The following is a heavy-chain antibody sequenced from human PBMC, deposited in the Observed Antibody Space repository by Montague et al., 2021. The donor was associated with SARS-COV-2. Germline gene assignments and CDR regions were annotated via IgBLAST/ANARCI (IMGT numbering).Heavy chain of an antibody. Sequence: TLSLTCTVSGGSISSGSYYWSWIRQPAGKGLEWIGRISISGSTNYNPSLKSRVTISVDTSKNQFSLKLSSVTAADTAAYYCARDIAVAGLFDYWGQGTLATVSS. V-gene: IGHV4-61*02. J-gene: IGHJ4*02. D-gene: IGHD6-19*01. CDR3: ARDIAVAGLFDY. CDR2: ISISGST. CDR1: GGSISSGSYY.